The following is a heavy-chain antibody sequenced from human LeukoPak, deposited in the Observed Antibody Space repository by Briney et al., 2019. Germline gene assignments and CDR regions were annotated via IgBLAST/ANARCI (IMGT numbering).Heavy chain of an antibody. CDR3: ARESDNGSYQFDY. V-gene: IGHV3-48*01. J-gene: IGHJ4*02. CDR2: ISSSSSTI. CDR1: GFTFSSYS. Sequence: GGSLRLSCAASGFTFSSYSMNWVRQAPGKGLEWVSYISSSSSTIYYADSVKGRFTISRDNAKNSLYLQMNSLRAEDTAVYYCARESDNGSYQFDYWGQGTLVTVSS. D-gene: IGHD1-26*01.